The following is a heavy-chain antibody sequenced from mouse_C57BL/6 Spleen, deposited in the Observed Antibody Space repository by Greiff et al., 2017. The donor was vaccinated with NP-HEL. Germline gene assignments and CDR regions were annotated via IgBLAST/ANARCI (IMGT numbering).Heavy chain of an antibody. CDR2: IDPANGNT. CDR1: GFNIKNTY. Sequence: EVQLQQSVAELVRPGASVKLSCTASGFNIKNTYMHWVKQRPEQGLEWIGRIDPANGNTKYDPKFQGKATITADTSSNTAYLQLSSLTSEDTAIYCCASRYGSSYWYFDVWGTGTTVTVSS. D-gene: IGHD1-1*01. CDR3: ASRYGSSYWYFDV. J-gene: IGHJ1*03. V-gene: IGHV14-3*01.